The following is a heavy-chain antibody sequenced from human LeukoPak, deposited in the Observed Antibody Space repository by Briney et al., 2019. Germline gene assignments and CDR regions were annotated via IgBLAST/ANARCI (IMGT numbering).Heavy chain of an antibody. CDR1: EFTVSSNY. Sequence: GGSLRLSCEVSEFTVSSNYMSWVRQAPGKGPEWVSIIYSDGRTYYTDSVKGRFTISRDNSNNTLYMQMNSLRAEDTAVYYCARSIPAPGTRNPFYYFDFWGQGTLVTVSS. CDR2: IYSDGRT. V-gene: IGHV3-53*01. J-gene: IGHJ4*02. D-gene: IGHD6-13*01. CDR3: ARSIPAPGTRNPFYYFDF.